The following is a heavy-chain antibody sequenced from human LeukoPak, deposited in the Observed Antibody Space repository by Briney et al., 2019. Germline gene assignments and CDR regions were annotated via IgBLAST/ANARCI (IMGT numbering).Heavy chain of an antibody. V-gene: IGHV4-59*01. Sequence: PSETLSLTCTVSGGPISSYYWSWIRQPPGKGLEWIGYIYYSGSTNYNPSLKSRVTISVDTSKNQFSLKLSSVTAADTAVYYCARVSSSSYPSYYFDYWGQGTLVTVSS. CDR1: GGPISSYY. CDR2: IYYSGST. D-gene: IGHD6-13*01. J-gene: IGHJ4*02. CDR3: ARVSSSSYPSYYFDY.